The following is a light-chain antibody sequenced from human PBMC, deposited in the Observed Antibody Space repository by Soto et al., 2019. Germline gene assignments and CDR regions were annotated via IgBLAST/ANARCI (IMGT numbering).Light chain of an antibody. CDR3: QQYNQWSPIT. J-gene: IGKJ5*01. Sequence: EIVMTQSPGTLSALPGHSAPPPRRASQSVGSNIAWYQQRPGQAPRLLIYAASTRAAGVPIRFSGSGSGTEFTLTITSLQSDDFAVYYCQQYNQWSPITFGQGTRLEIK. V-gene: IGKV3-15*01. CDR2: AAS. CDR1: QSVGSN.